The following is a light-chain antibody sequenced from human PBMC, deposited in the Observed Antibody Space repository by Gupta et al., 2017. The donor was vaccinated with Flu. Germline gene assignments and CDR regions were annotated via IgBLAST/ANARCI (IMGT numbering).Light chain of an antibody. CDR2: EDS. CDR1: SIGGRR. CDR3: QVWNTSSDHPNVV. Sequence: NSIGGRRVHGYQQKPGQAPVLVIYEDSDRPSGIPERFSGYNSGNTSTLSNSRVEAGNAADYYCQVWNTSSDHPNVVVDGGTGLTVL. V-gene: IGLV3-21*02. J-gene: IGLJ2*01.